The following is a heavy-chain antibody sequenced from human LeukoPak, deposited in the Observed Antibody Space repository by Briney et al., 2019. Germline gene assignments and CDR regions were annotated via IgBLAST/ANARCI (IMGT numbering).Heavy chain of an antibody. CDR2: ISVYNGNT. J-gene: IGHJ4*02. D-gene: IGHD5-12*01. Sequence: ASVKVSCKASGYTFTSYGISWVRQAPGQGLEWMGWISVYNGNTNYAQKFQDRVTVTTDTSTSIAYMELRSLRFDDTAVYYCARGGIVAMEMTGDYWGQGTLVIVSS. CDR1: GYTFTSYG. CDR3: ARGGIVAMEMTGDY. V-gene: IGHV1-18*01.